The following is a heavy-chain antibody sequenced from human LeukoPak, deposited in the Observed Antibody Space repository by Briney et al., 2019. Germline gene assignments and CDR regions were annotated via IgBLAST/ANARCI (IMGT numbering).Heavy chain of an antibody. CDR2: IYHSGSS. D-gene: IGHD3-9*01. V-gene: IGHV4-4*02. Sequence: PSETLSLTCTVSGGSISSNNWWSWVRQPPGKGLEWIGEIYHSGSSNYNPSLKSRVTISVDKSKNQFSLKLSSVTAADTAVYYCARLVWVDILSPAEAYYFDYWGQGTLVTVSS. CDR1: GGSISSNNW. CDR3: ARLVWVDILSPAEAYYFDY. J-gene: IGHJ4*02.